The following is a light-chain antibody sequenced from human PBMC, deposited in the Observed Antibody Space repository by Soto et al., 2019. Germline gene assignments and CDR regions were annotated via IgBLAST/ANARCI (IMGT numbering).Light chain of an antibody. CDR2: DVS. CDR1: SSDVGGYNY. J-gene: IGLJ1*01. V-gene: IGLV2-14*01. CDR3: SSYTSSSTHYV. Sequence: QSVLTQPASVSGSPGQSITISCTGTSSDVGGYNYFSWYQQHPGKAPKLMIYDVSNRPSGVSNRFSGSKSGNTASLTISGLQAEDEADYYCSSYTSSSTHYVFGTGTKLTVL.